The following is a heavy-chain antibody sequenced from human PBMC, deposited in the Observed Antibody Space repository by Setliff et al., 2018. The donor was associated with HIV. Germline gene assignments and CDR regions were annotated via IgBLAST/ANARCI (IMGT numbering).Heavy chain of an antibody. Sequence: GGSLRLSCAASGFTFSTYEMNWVRQAPGKGLEWVSYISSSGSTKYYADSVKGRFTISRDSAKNSVYLQMNSLRAEDTAVYYCARDSGPYYDYVWGTYRPEYFQHWGQGTLVTVS. CDR3: ARDSGPYYDYVWGTYRPEYFQH. V-gene: IGHV3-48*03. J-gene: IGHJ1*01. CDR2: ISSSGSTK. D-gene: IGHD3-16*02. CDR1: GFTFSTYE.